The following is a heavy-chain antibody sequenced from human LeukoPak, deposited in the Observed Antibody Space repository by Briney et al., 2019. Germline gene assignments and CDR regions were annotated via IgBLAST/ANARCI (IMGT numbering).Heavy chain of an antibody. CDR1: GFTFSSYW. Sequence: GGSLRLSCAASGFTFSSYWMSWVRQAPGKGLEWVVNIKQDGSEKYYVDSVKGRFTISRDNAKNSLYLQMNSLRAEDTAVYYCARGGVYSTRGIDYWGQGTLVTVSS. V-gene: IGHV3-7*04. CDR3: ARGGVYSTRGIDY. CDR2: IKQDGSEK. D-gene: IGHD6-13*01. J-gene: IGHJ4*02.